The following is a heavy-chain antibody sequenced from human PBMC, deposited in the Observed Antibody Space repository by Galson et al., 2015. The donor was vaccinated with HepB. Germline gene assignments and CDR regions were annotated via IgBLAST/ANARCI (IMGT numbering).Heavy chain of an antibody. CDR2: FDPEDGET. Sequence: SCKVSGYSFTELSMHWVRQAPGKGLEWMGGFDPEDGETVYAQKLQGRVTMTEETSTDTAYMELSSLRSEDTALYYCVTVIFPRADPFPARSYYFHYWGQGTLVTVSS. J-gene: IGHJ4*02. CDR3: VTVIFPRADPFPARSYYFHY. CDR1: GYSFTELS. V-gene: IGHV1-24*01. D-gene: IGHD2/OR15-2a*01.